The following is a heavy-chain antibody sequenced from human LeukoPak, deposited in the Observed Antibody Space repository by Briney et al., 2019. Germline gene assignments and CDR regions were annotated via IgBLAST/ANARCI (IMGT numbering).Heavy chain of an antibody. D-gene: IGHD6-13*01. CDR3: ATSTAAAGTD. CDR2: IKQDGSEK. J-gene: IGHJ4*02. CDR1: GFSFSNYW. V-gene: IGHV3-7*03. Sequence: PGGSLRLSCAASGFSFSNYWMSWVRQVPGKGLEWVANIKQDGSEKYYVDSVKGRFTISRDNAQNSLYLQMNSLRAEDTAIYYCATSTAAAGTDWGQGTLVTVSS.